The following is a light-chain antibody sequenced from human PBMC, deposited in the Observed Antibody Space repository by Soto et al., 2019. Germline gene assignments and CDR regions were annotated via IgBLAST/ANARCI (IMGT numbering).Light chain of an antibody. CDR2: GVS. CDR1: GSDVGGYNY. Sequence: QSALTQPASVSGSPGQSSAISCTGSGSDVGGYNYVSWYQQHPGKAPKLIIYGVSHRPSGVSTRFSASRSAYTASLTISGLQAEYEADYYCSSFTRKYLYVVGPGTTLTVL. CDR3: SSFTRKYLYV. J-gene: IGLJ1*01. V-gene: IGLV2-14*01.